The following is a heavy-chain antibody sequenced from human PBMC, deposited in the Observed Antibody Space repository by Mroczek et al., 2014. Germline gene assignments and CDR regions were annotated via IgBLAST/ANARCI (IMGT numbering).Heavy chain of an antibody. D-gene: IGHD5-12*01. V-gene: IGHV3-9*01. CDR2: ISWNSGSI. Sequence: VQLVQSGGGLVQPGRSLRLSCAASGFTFDDYAMHWVRQAPGKGLEWVSGISWNSGSIGYADSVKGRFTISRDNAKNSLYLQMNSLRAEDTALYYCAKDLGFRGYSGYDLRYYYYGMDVWGQGTTVTVSS. CDR1: GFTFDDYA. CDR3: AKDLGFRGYSGYDLRYYYYGMDV. J-gene: IGHJ6*02.